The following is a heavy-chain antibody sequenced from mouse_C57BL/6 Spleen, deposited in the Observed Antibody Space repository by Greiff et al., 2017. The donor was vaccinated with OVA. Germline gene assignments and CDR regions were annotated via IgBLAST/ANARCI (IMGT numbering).Heavy chain of an antibody. J-gene: IGHJ2*01. CDR1: GFTFSSYA. V-gene: IGHV5-4*01. D-gene: IGHD1-1*01. CDR2: ISDGGSYT. CDR3: AREGFYYGSSYGGHYFDY. Sequence: DVKLVESGGGLVKPGGSLKLSCAASGFTFSSYAMSWVRQTPEKRLEWVATISDGGSYTYYPDNVKGRFTISRDNAKNNLYLQMSHLKSEDTAMYYCAREGFYYGSSYGGHYFDYWGQGTTLTVSS.